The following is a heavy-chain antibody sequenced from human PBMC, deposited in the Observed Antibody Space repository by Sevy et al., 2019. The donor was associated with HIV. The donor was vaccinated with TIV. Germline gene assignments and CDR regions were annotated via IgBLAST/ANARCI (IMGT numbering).Heavy chain of an antibody. CDR3: AREGCSKPHDY. CDR1: GFTFSSYA. Sequence: VGSLRPSCAASGFTFSSYAMSWVRQAPGKGLEWVSTFSFGCGKINYADSVKGRFTISRDNSKNTLYLQMHSLRAEDTAVYYCAREGCSKPHDYWGQGTLVTVSS. J-gene: IGHJ4*02. V-gene: IGHV3-23*01. CDR2: FSFGCGKI. D-gene: IGHD3-10*02.